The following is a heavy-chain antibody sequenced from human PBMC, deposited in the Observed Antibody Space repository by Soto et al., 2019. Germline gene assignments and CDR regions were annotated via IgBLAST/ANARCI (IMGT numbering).Heavy chain of an antibody. CDR2: IYLGGSA. V-gene: IGHV4-59*02. J-gene: IGHJ6*02. CDR3: TRGKWFPRGYGMDV. D-gene: IGHD3-22*01. CDR1: GDSVTSDY. Sequence: QVQLQESGPGLVKPSETLSLTCTVSGDSVTSDYWSWIRQPPGKRLEYIGFIYLGGSANYNPSLESRVTISPDKSKNQLSLRLTSVTAADTAVYYCTRGKWFPRGYGMDVWGRGTTVTV.